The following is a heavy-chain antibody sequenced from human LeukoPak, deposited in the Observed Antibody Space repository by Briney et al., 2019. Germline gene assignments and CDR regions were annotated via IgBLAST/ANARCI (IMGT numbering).Heavy chain of an antibody. CDR2: INPNSGGT. CDR1: GYTFTGYY. J-gene: IGHJ3*02. V-gene: IGHV1-2*02. Sequence: EASVKVSCKASGYTFTGYYMHWVRQAPGQGLEWMGWINPNSGGTNYAQKLQGRVTMTTDTSTSTAYMELRSLRSDDTAVYYCAGYCSSTSCYSANTFDAFDIWGQGTMVTVSS. D-gene: IGHD2-2*01. CDR3: AGYCSSTSCYSANTFDAFDI.